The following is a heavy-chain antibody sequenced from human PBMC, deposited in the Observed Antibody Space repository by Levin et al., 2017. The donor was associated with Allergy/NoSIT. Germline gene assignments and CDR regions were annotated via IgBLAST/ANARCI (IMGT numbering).Heavy chain of an antibody. CDR2: IYSGGST. J-gene: IGHJ4*02. CDR1: GFTVSSNY. CDR3: ARDIHVSSIAARYFDY. V-gene: IGHV3-66*01. Sequence: PGGSLRLSCAASGFTVSSNYMSWIRQAPGKGLEWVSVIYSGGSTYYADSVKGRFTISRDNSKNTLYLQMNSLRAEDTAVYYCARDIHVSSIAARYFDYWGQGTLVTVSS. D-gene: IGHD6-6*01.